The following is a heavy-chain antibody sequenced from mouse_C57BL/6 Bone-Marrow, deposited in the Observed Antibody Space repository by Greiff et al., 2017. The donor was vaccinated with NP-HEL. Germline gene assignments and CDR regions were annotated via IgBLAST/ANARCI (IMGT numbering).Heavy chain of an antibody. CDR2: IDPSDSYT. Sequence: QVQLQQPGAELVKPGASVKLSCKASGYTFTSYWMQWVKQRPGQGLEWIGEIDPSDSYTNYNQKFKGKATLTVDTSSSTAYMQLSSRTSEDSAVYYCARNGYYVGYAMDYWGQGTSVTVSS. J-gene: IGHJ4*01. CDR1: GYTFTSYW. V-gene: IGHV1-50*01. CDR3: ARNGYYVGYAMDY. D-gene: IGHD2-3*01.